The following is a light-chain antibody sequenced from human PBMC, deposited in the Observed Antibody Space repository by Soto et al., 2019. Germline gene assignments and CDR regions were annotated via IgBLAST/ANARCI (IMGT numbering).Light chain of an antibody. Sequence: EIVMTQSPATLSASPGERATLSCRASQSVSSKLAWYQQKPGQAPRVLIYGASTRATGIPARFSGSGFGTEFTLTISSLQFEDFAVYYCQHYNDWPPTWTFGQGTRVEIK. CDR3: QHYNDWPPTWT. CDR1: QSVSSK. CDR2: GAS. J-gene: IGKJ1*01. V-gene: IGKV3-15*01.